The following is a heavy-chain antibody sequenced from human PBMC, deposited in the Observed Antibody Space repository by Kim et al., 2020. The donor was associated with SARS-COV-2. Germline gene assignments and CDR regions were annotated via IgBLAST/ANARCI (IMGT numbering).Heavy chain of an antibody. CDR1: GFTFSSYA. Sequence: GGSLRLSCAASGFTFSSYAMSWVRQAPGKGLEWVSAISGSGGSTYYADSVKGRFTISRDNSKNTLYLQMNSLRAEDTAVYYCAKDQDYYDSSGWDYWGQGTLLTVSS. CDR2: ISGSGGST. J-gene: IGHJ4*02. CDR3: AKDQDYYDSSGWDY. V-gene: IGHV3-23*01. D-gene: IGHD3-22*01.